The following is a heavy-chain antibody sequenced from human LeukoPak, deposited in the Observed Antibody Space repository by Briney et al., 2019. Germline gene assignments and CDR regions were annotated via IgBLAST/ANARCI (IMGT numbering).Heavy chain of an antibody. V-gene: IGHV4-59*08. CDR3: ARHRYCGSFSFDY. CDR1: GGSISNYY. Sequence: PSETLSLTCTVSGGSISNYYWSWVRQPPGKGLEWIGYIYYSGSTNYNPSLRSRVTISVDTSKSQFSLNLRFVTAADTAVYYCARHRYCGSFSFDYWGQGTLVTVSS. D-gene: IGHD1-26*01. CDR2: IYYSGST. J-gene: IGHJ4*02.